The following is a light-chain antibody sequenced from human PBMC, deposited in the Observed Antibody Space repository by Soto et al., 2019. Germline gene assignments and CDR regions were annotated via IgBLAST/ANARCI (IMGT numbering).Light chain of an antibody. CDR3: QQRYRWPPIT. J-gene: IGKJ5*01. V-gene: IGKV3-11*01. CDR2: DAS. Sequence: EIALTQYTGTLSLSPGERATLSCRAIQSVSNSYLDWYQHKPGQAPRLLIYDASNRATGVPARFSGSGAGTDFTLTISSLEPEDFAVYYCQQRYRWPPITFGQGTRLEIK. CDR1: QSVSNSY.